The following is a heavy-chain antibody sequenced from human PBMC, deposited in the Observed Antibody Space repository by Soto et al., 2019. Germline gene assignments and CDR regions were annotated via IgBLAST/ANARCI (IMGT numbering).Heavy chain of an antibody. D-gene: IGHD2-21*01. CDR1: GFTFTNHG. CDR3: VSGEGRKGHATRFDY. CDR2: ISFNGIDK. J-gene: IGHJ4*02. V-gene: IGHV3-30*03. Sequence: QMQLVESGGGVLQPGTSVKLSCVTSGFTFTNHGIHWVRQAPGKGLEWVADISFNGIDKWYQDSVEGRFIIFRDNFKNSAYLQMNGLTREDTAMYYCVSGEGRKGHATRFDYWGQGTLVTVSS.